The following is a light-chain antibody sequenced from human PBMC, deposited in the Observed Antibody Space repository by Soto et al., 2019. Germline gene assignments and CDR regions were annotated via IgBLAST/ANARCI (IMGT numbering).Light chain of an antibody. CDR2: DAS. V-gene: IGKV1-5*01. J-gene: IGKJ2*01. CDR1: QNISRW. CDR3: QQYNGYPYT. Sequence: DIQMTQSPSTLSASVGDRVTITSRASQNISRWLAWYQLKPGKAPKFLMYDASTLESGVPSRFSGSGSGTEFTLTISSLQPDDFATYYCQQYNGYPYTFGQGTKLEIK.